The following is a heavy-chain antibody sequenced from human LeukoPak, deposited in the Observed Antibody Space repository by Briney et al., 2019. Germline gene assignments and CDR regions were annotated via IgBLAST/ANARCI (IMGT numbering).Heavy chain of an antibody. CDR2: IYSGGST. CDR3: ARAYYYDSSGYSSYFDY. CDR1: GFTVSSNY. V-gene: IGHV3-66*02. D-gene: IGHD3-22*01. Sequence: AXXGFTVSSNYMSWVRQAPGKGLEWVSVIYSGGSTYYADSVKGRFTISRDNSKNTLYLQMNSLRAEDTAVYYCARAYYYDSSGYSSYFDYWGQGTLVTVSS. J-gene: IGHJ4*02.